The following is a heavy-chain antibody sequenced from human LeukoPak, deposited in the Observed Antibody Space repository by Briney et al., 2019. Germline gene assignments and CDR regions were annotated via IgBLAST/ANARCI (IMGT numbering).Heavy chain of an antibody. CDR2: IIPIFGTA. V-gene: IGHV1-69*06. D-gene: IGHD4-11*01. CDR1: GGTFSSYA. CDR3: ARDGLQYLTPYYYMDV. Sequence: ASVKVSCKASGGTFSSYAISWVRQAPGQGLEWMGGIIPIFGTANYAQKFQGRVTITADKSTSTAYVELSSLRSEDTAVYYCARDGLQYLTPYYYMDVWGKGTTVTVSS. J-gene: IGHJ6*03.